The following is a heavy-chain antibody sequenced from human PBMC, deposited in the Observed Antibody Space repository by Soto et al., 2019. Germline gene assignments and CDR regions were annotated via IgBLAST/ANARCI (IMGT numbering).Heavy chain of an antibody. CDR1: GFTFSDYY. CDR2: ISSSSSYT. D-gene: IGHD3-9*01. Sequence: GGSLRLSCAASGFTFSDYYMSWIRQAPGKGLEWVSYISSSSSYTNYADSVKGRFTISRDNAKNSLYLQMNSLRAEDTAVYYCARDGGTSVLRYFDWPYGDWFDPWGQGTLVTVSS. CDR3: ARDGGTSVLRYFDWPYGDWFDP. V-gene: IGHV3-11*05. J-gene: IGHJ5*02.